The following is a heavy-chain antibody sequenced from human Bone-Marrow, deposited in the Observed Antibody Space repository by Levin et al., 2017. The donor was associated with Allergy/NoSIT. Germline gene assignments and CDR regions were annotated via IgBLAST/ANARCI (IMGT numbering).Heavy chain of an antibody. Sequence: GGSLRLSCAASGFTFSSYGMHWVRQAPGKGLEWVAVIWYDGSNKYYADSVKGRFTISRDNSKNTLYLQMNSLRAEDTAVYYCAREDYYDSSGYFDYWGQGTLVTVSS. V-gene: IGHV3-33*01. D-gene: IGHD3-22*01. CDR1: GFTFSSYG. CDR3: AREDYYDSSGYFDY. CDR2: IWYDGSNK. J-gene: IGHJ4*02.